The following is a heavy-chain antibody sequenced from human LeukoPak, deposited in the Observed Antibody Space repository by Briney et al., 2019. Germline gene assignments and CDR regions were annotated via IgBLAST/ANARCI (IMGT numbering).Heavy chain of an antibody. D-gene: IGHD4-23*01. Sequence: GESLKISCKGSGYSFTSYWIGWVRQMPGKGLEWMGIIYPGDSDTRYSPSFQGQVTISADKSISTAYLQWSSLKASDTAMYNCARHFTAVVTNFDYWGQGTLVTVSS. CDR3: ARHFTAVVTNFDY. CDR1: GYSFTSYW. CDR2: IYPGDSDT. V-gene: IGHV5-51*01. J-gene: IGHJ4*02.